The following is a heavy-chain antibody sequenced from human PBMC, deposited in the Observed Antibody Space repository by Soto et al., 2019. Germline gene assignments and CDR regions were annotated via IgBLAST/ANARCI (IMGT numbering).Heavy chain of an antibody. D-gene: IGHD5-12*01. CDR3: AKVQLRWLQLGAAGEFGDY. V-gene: IGHV3-23*01. J-gene: IGHJ4*02. Sequence: PGGSLRLSCAASGFTFSSYAMSWVRQAPGKGLEWVSAISGSGGSTYYADSVKGRFTISRDNSKNTLYLQMNSLRAEDTAVYYCAKVQLRWLQLGAAGEFGDYWGQGTLVTVSS. CDR1: GFTFSSYA. CDR2: ISGSGGST.